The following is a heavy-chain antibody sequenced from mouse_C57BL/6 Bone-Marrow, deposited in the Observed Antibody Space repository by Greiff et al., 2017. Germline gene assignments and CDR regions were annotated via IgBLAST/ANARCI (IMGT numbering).Heavy chain of an antibody. CDR2: IYPGNSDT. CDR3: SPSSYDGYFWFAY. J-gene: IGHJ3*01. V-gene: IGHV1-5*01. D-gene: IGHD2-3*01. Sequence: VQLQQSGTVLARPGASVKMSCKTSGYTFTSYWMHWVKQRPGQGLEWIGAIYPGNSDTSYNQKFKGKAKLTAVTSASTAYMERSSLTNEDSAVYYCSPSSYDGYFWFAYWGQGTLVTVSA. CDR1: GYTFTSYW.